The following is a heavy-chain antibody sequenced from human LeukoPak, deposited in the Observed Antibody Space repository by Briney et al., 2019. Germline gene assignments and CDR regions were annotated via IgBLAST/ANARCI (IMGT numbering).Heavy chain of an antibody. Sequence: GASVKVSCKASGYTFTTYGISWVRQAPGQGLEWMGWTSAYNGNTNYAQKLQGRVTMTTDKSTSTAYMELRSLRSDDTAVYYCAREGGHNYGREFDFWGQGTLVTVSS. CDR3: AREGGHNYGREFDF. CDR2: TSAYNGNT. D-gene: IGHD5-18*01. CDR1: GYTFTTYG. V-gene: IGHV1-18*01. J-gene: IGHJ4*02.